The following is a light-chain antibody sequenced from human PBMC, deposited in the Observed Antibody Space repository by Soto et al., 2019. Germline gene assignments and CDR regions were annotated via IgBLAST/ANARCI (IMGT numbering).Light chain of an antibody. V-gene: IGKV1-39*01. J-gene: IGKJ1*01. Sequence: DIQMTQSPSSLSASVGYRVTITCRSSQSILSYLNWYQQKPGKAPKLLIYAASGLQTGVPSRFSGSGSGTGFTLSISSLQREDFATYYCQQSYITPPGTFGQGTKVDI. CDR1: QSILSY. CDR3: QQSYITPPGT. CDR2: AAS.